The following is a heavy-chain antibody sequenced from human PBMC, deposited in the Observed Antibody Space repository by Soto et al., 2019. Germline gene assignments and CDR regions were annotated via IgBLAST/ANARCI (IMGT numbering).Heavy chain of an antibody. CDR1: GGSISSYY. Sequence: QVQLQESGPGLVKPSETLSLTCTVSGGSISSYYWSWIRQPPGKGLEWIGYIYYSGSTNYNPSLKRRVTISVATSKIQFSLKLSSVTAAETAVYYCARGSWYCSGGSCYPYYYYYYMDVWGKGTTVTVSS. CDR2: IYYSGST. CDR3: ARGSWYCSGGSCYPYYYYYYMDV. V-gene: IGHV4-59*01. D-gene: IGHD2-15*01. J-gene: IGHJ6*03.